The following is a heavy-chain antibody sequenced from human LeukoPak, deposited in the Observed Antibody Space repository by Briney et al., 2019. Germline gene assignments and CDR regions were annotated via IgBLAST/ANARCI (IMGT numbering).Heavy chain of an antibody. Sequence: ASVKVSCKASGYTFTSYGISWVRQAPGQGLEWMGWISAYNGNTNYAQKLQGRVTMTTDTSTSTAYMELSSLKASDTAMYYCASRLAATTSFDYWGQGTLVTVSS. CDR2: ISAYNGNT. D-gene: IGHD2-15*01. J-gene: IGHJ4*02. V-gene: IGHV1-18*01. CDR1: GYTFTSYG. CDR3: ASRLAATTSFDY.